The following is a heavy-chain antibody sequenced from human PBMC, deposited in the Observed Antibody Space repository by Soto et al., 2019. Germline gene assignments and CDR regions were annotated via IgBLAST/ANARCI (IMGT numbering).Heavy chain of an antibody. D-gene: IGHD6-19*01. Sequence: SETLSLTCAVYGGSFSGYYWSWIRQPPGKGLEWIGEINHSGSTNYNPSLKSRVTISVDTSKNQFSLKLSSVTAADTAVYYCAKTSLYSSGWYYYWGQGTLVTVSS. J-gene: IGHJ4*02. CDR3: AKTSLYSSGWYYY. V-gene: IGHV4-34*01. CDR1: GGSFSGYY. CDR2: INHSGST.